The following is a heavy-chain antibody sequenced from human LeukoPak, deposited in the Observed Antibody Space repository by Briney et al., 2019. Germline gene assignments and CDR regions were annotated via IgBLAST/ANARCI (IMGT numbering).Heavy chain of an antibody. J-gene: IGHJ4*02. D-gene: IGHD3-9*01. CDR1: GLNFDDYA. V-gene: IGHV3-11*04. CDR2: ISSSGDTI. CDR3: ARDTIRYFDWLSSFDY. Sequence: GGSLRLSCAASGLNFDDYAMSWIRQAPGKGLEGISYISSSGDTIFYADSVKGRFTISRDNAKNSLHLQMNSLRAEDTAVYYCARDTIRYFDWLSSFDYWGQGTLVTVSS.